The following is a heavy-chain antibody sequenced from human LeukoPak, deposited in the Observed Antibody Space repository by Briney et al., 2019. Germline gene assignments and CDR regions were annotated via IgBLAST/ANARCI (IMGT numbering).Heavy chain of an antibody. J-gene: IGHJ4*02. D-gene: IGHD2-8*01. CDR3: ARGYCTNGVCSSDYFDY. Sequence: PSQTLSLTCTVSGXSISSGGDYWNWIRQHPGKGLEWIGYIYNSGSTYYNPSLKSRSTISVDTSKNQFSLKLSSVTAADTAVYYCARGYCTNGVCSSDYFDYWGQGTLVTVSS. CDR2: IYNSGST. CDR1: GXSISSGGDY. V-gene: IGHV4-31*03.